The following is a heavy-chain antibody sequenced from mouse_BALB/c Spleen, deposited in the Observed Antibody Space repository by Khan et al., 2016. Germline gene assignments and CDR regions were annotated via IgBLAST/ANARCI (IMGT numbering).Heavy chain of an antibody. CDR3: ARGFPYYAMDY. Sequence: VQLQQSGAELVKPGASVKLSCTASGFNIKDTYMHWVKQRPEQGLEWIGRIDPASGNTKYDPKFQGKATITADTSSNTAYLQLSSLTSEDTAVYYCARGFPYYAMDYWGQGTSVTVSS. CDR1: GFNIKDTY. V-gene: IGHV14-3*02. J-gene: IGHJ4*01. CDR2: IDPASGNT.